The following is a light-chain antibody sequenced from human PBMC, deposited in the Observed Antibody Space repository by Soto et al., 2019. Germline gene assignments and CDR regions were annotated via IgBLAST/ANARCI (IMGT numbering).Light chain of an antibody. CDR2: GAS. V-gene: IGKV3D-15*01. CDR1: QSVRSN. J-gene: IGKJ5*01. CDR3: QQYNNWPAIT. Sequence: EVVMTQSPATLSVSPGERATLSCRASQSVRSNLAWYQQKPGQAPRLLIYGASNRVSGIPATFSGSGSETEFTLTISSLQSEDFAVYYCQQYNNWPAITFGQGTRLAIK.